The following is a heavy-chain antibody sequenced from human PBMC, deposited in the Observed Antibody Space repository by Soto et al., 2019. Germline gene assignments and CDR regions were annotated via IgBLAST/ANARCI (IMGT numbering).Heavy chain of an antibody. J-gene: IGHJ4*02. D-gene: IGHD6-19*01. V-gene: IGHV3-48*01. CDR1: GFTFSSYS. CDR3: AREIIAVAGTDNYFDY. CDR2: ISSSSSTI. Sequence: GGSLRLSCAASGFTFSSYSMNWVRQAPGKGLEWVSYISSSSSTIYYADSVKGRFTISRDNAKNSLYLQMNSLRAEDTAVYYCAREIIAVAGTDNYFDYWGQGTLVTVSS.